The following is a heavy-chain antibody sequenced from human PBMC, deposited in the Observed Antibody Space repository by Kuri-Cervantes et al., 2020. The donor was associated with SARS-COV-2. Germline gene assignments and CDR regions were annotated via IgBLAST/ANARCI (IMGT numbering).Heavy chain of an antibody. V-gene: IGHV3-30-3*01. J-gene: IGHJ4*02. Sequence: LSLTCAASGFTFSSYAMHWVRQAPGKGLEWVAVISYDGSNKYYADSVKGRFTISRDNSKNTLYLQMNSLRAEDTAVYYCAGDRSTHYFDYWGQGTLVTVSS. CDR2: ISYDGSNK. CDR1: GFTFSSYA. CDR3: AGDRSTHYFDY.